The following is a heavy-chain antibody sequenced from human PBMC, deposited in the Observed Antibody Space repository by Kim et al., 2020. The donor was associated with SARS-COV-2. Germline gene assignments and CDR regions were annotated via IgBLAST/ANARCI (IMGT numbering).Heavy chain of an antibody. D-gene: IGHD1-26*01. Sequence: STYYTPSLKSRVTISVDTSKNQFSLKLSSVTAADTAVYYCARHSVSWFDPWGQGTLVTVSS. V-gene: IGHV4-39*01. CDR3: ARHSVSWFDP. CDR2: ST. J-gene: IGHJ5*02.